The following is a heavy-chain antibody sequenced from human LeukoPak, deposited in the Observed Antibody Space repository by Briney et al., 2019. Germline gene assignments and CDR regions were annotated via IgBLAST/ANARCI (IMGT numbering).Heavy chain of an antibody. CDR1: GYTFTGYY. CDR3: AREKCSSTSCYTGHDAFDI. J-gene: IGHJ3*02. CDR2: INPNSGGT. D-gene: IGHD2-2*02. V-gene: IGHV1-2*06. Sequence: ASVKVSCKASGYTFTGYYMHWVRQAPGQGLEWMGRINPNSGGTNYAQKFQGRVTMTRDTSISTAYMELNRLRSDDTAVYYCAREKCSSTSCYTGHDAFDIWGQGTMVTVSS.